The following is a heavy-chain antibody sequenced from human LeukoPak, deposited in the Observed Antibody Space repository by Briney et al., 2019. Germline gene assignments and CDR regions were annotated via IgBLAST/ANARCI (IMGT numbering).Heavy chain of an antibody. CDR1: GGTFTSYA. V-gene: IGHV1-69*13. CDR2: IIPIFGTA. D-gene: IGHD2-2*01. J-gene: IGHJ6*04. CDR3: AFGGFNCGSTSCYLDYYYYYGMDV. Sequence: SVKVSCKASGGTFTSYAISWVRQAPGQGLEWMGGIIPIFGTANYAQKFQGRVTITADESTSTAYMELSSLRSEDTAVYYCAFGGFNCGSTSCYLDYYYYYGMDVWGKGTTVTVSS.